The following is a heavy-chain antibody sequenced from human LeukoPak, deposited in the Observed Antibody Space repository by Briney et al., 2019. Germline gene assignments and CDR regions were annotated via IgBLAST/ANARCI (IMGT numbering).Heavy chain of an antibody. Sequence: GASVKVSCKASGYTFTSYGISWVRQAPGQGLEWMGWISAYNGNTNYAQKLQGRVTMTTDTSTSTAYMELRSLRSDDTAVYYCARVSMVRGVIDWFDPWGQGTIVTVSS. J-gene: IGHJ3*01. CDR1: GYTFTSYG. CDR3: ARVSMVRGVIDWFDP. D-gene: IGHD3-10*01. V-gene: IGHV1-18*01. CDR2: ISAYNGNT.